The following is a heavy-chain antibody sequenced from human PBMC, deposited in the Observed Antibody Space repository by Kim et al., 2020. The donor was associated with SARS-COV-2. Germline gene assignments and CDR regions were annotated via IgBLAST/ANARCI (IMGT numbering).Heavy chain of an antibody. Sequence: GESLKISCQGSGYSFSNHWIAWVRQMPGKALEWMGIIYPADSQTKYLSNLQGQVTLSADQSINTAYLQWSSLKASDTAMYYCARLLGTTTSNLKFFDYWGQGAVVTVSS. CDR2: IYPADSQT. V-gene: IGHV5-51*01. CDR1: GYSFSNHW. D-gene: IGHD1-26*01. J-gene: IGHJ4*02. CDR3: ARLLGTTTSNLKFFDY.